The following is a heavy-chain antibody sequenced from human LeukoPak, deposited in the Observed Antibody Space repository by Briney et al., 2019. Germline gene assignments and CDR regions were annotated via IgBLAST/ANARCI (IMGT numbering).Heavy chain of an antibody. Sequence: PSETLSLTCTVSGGSIRSGDYYWSWIRRPPGRGLEWIGYIYYNGSTYYNPSLKSRVTISVDTSKNQFSLKLSSVTAADTAVYYCARDGHTDAFDIWGQGTMVTVSS. V-gene: IGHV4-30-4*08. CDR2: IYYNGST. CDR3: ARDGHTDAFDI. J-gene: IGHJ3*02. CDR1: GGSIRSGDYY.